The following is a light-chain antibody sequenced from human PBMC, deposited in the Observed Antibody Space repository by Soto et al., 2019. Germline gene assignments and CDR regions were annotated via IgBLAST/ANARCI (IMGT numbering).Light chain of an antibody. CDR2: EVS. CDR1: SSDGGGYNY. J-gene: IGLJ3*02. CDR3: SSYTSSSTWV. V-gene: IGLV2-14*01. Sequence: QSVLTQPASVSGSPGQSITISCTGTSSDGGGYNYVSWYQQHPGKAPKLMIYEVSNRPSGVSNRFSGSKSGNSASLTISGLQAEDEADYYCSSYTSSSTWVFGGGTQLTVL.